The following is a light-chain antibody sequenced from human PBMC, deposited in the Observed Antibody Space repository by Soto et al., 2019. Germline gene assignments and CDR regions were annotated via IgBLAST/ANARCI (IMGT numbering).Light chain of an antibody. CDR2: EAS. Sequence: QSVLTQPASVSGSPGQSITISCTGTNSDVGSHNFVSWYQQYPGKAPKLLIYEASKRPSGLSNRFSGSKSGNTASLTISGRQAEDEADYYCCSLTNGATWVFGGGTQLTVL. CDR1: NSDVGSHNF. J-gene: IGLJ3*02. CDR3: CSLTNGATWV. V-gene: IGLV2-23*01.